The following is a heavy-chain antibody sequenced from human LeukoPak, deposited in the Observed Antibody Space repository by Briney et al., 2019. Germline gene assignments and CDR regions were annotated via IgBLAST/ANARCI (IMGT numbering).Heavy chain of an antibody. CDR3: ARAAYDSNGYTANHDY. V-gene: IGHV3-53*01. CDR2: IYSDGNT. J-gene: IGHJ4*02. Sequence: GSLRLSCAASGFTFSDHAMSWVRQAPGKGLEWVSVIYSDGNTYYGDSVKGRFTISRDNSKNTLYLQMNNVRAEDTAVYYCARAAYDSNGYTANHDYWGQGTLVTVSS. D-gene: IGHD3-22*01. CDR1: GFTFSDHA.